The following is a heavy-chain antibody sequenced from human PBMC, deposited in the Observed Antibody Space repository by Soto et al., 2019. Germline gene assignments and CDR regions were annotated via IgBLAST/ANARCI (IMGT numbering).Heavy chain of an antibody. Sequence: SPTLSLTCAISGDSVSSNSAAWNWIRQSPSRGLEWLGRTYYRSKWYNDYAVSVKSRITINPDTSKNQFSLQLNSVTPEDTAAYYCAREGLETIAVAGNFDYWGQGTLVTVSS. V-gene: IGHV6-1*01. CDR3: AREGLETIAVAGNFDY. CDR1: GDSVSSNSAA. D-gene: IGHD6-19*01. J-gene: IGHJ4*02. CDR2: TYYRSKWYN.